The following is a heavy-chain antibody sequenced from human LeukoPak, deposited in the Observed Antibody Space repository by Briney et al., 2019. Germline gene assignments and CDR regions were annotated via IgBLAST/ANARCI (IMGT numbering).Heavy chain of an antibody. Sequence: GRSLRLSCAASGFTFSSYGMHWVRQAPGKGLEWVAVIWYDGSNKYYADPVKGRFTISRDNSKNTLYLQMNSLRAEDTAVYYCARGYYDFWSGYPRDYYYYYGMDVWGQGTTVTVSS. V-gene: IGHV3-33*01. J-gene: IGHJ6*02. CDR3: ARGYYDFWSGYPRDYYYYYGMDV. D-gene: IGHD3-3*01. CDR1: GFTFSSYG. CDR2: IWYDGSNK.